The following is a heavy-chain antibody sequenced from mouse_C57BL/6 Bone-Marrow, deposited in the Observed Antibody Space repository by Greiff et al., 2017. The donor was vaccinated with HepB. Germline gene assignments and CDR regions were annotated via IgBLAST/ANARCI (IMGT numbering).Heavy chain of an antibody. CDR3: ARGGPYYYGSRYFDY. Sequence: VQLQQPGAELVRPGTSVKLSCKASGYTFTSYWMHWVKQRPGQGLEWIGVIDPSDSYTNYNQKFKGKATLTVDTSSSTAYMQLSSLTSEDSVVYYCARGGPYYYGSRYFDYWGQGTTLTVSS. V-gene: IGHV1-59*01. CDR2: IDPSDSYT. CDR1: GYTFTSYW. D-gene: IGHD1-1*01. J-gene: IGHJ2*01.